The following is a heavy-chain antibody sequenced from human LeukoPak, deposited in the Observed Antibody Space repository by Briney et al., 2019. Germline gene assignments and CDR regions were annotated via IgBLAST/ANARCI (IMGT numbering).Heavy chain of an antibody. J-gene: IGHJ2*01. D-gene: IGHD4-17*01. CDR3: ARDGALNYGDYWYFDL. CDR1: GGSVSSYY. CDR2: VYSP. Sequence: KPSETLSLTCTVSGGSVSSYYWSWIRQPAGKGLESIGRVYSPSYNPSLKSRVTVSVDTSKNQFSLKLSSVTAADTAVYYCARDGALNYGDYWYFDLWGPGTLVTVSS. V-gene: IGHV4-4*07.